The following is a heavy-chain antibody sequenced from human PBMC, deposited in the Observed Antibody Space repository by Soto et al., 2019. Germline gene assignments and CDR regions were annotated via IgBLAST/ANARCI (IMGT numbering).Heavy chain of an antibody. J-gene: IGHJ6*03. CDR2: TYYRSKWYN. CDR1: GDSVSSNSAA. D-gene: IGHD3-3*01. V-gene: IGHV6-1*01. Sequence: PSQTLSLTCAISGDSVSSNSAAWNWIRQSPSRGLEWLGRTYYRSKWYNDYALSVKSRITINPDTSKNLFSLQFNSVTPDDTAVYYFARGQLYDFWSGWDYYYYMDVWGKGTTVTVSS. CDR3: ARGQLYDFWSGWDYYYYMDV.